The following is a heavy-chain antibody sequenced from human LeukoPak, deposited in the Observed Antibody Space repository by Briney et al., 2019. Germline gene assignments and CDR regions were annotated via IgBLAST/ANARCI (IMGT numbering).Heavy chain of an antibody. CDR1: VYTFTKYE. D-gene: IGHD3-16*01. J-gene: IGHJ4*02. CDR3: ARAPSWGSLSSRSYYFDY. CDR2: MNHTSGNQ. V-gene: IGHV1-8*03. Sequence: ASVKISCKASVYTFTKYEINWGRQATGQGLEWMGWMNHTSGNQGYAQESKSRVTITRNTSLRTANMELSSLRSEDTAVYYCARAPSWGSLSSRSYYFDYWGQGTLVTVSS.